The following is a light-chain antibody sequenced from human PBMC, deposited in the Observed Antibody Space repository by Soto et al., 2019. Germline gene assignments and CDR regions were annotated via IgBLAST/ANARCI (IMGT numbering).Light chain of an antibody. Sequence: DIQMTQSPSTLSASVGDRVTITCRASPSISSWLAWYQQKPGKAPKLLIYKASSLESGVPSRFSGSGSGTECTRTISSLQPDEFATYYCQQYNSYSPYTFGQGTKLEIK. CDR2: KAS. J-gene: IGKJ2*01. CDR3: QQYNSYSPYT. V-gene: IGKV1-5*03. CDR1: PSISSW.